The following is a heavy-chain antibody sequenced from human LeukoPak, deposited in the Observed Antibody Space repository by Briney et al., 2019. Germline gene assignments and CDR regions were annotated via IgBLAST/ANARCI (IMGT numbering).Heavy chain of an antibody. CDR3: ARDPRGTGSFDY. Sequence: GGSLRLSCAASGFTFSSYGMHWVRQAPGKGLEWVAVIWYDGSNKYYADAVKGRFTISRDNSKNTLYLQMNSLRAEDTAVYYCARDPRGTGSFDYWGQGTLVTVSS. V-gene: IGHV3-33*01. CDR1: GFTFSSYG. D-gene: IGHD3-16*01. J-gene: IGHJ4*02. CDR2: IWYDGSNK.